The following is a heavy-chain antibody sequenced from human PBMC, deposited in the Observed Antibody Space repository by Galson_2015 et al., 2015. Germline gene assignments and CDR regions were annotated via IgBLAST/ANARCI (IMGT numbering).Heavy chain of an antibody. D-gene: IGHD1-26*01. J-gene: IGHJ3*02. CDR1: GFTFSSYW. CDR3: ASCGPRRIVGAPQGAFDI. CDR2: IKQDGSEK. Sequence: SLRLSCAASGFTFSSYWMSWVRQAPGKGLEWVANIKQDGSEKYYADSVKGRFTISRDNTKNSLYLQMNSLRAEDTAVYYCASCGPRRIVGAPQGAFDIWGQGTMVTVSS. V-gene: IGHV3-7*01.